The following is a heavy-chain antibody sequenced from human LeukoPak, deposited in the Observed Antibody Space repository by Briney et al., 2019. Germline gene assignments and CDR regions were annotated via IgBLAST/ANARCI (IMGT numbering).Heavy chain of an antibody. J-gene: IGHJ4*02. CDR3: ARNLDYGDYEYYFDY. CDR1: GYTFTSYG. Sequence: ASVKVSCKASGYTFTSYGISWVRQAPGQGLEWMGWISAYNGNANYAQKLQGRVTMTTDTSTSTAYMERRSLRSDDTAVYYCARNLDYGDYEYYFDYWGQGTLVTVSS. D-gene: IGHD4-17*01. CDR2: ISAYNGNA. V-gene: IGHV1-18*01.